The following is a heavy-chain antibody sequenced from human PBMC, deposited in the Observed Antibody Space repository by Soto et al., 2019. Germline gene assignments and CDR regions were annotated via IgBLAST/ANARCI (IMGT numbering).Heavy chain of an antibody. D-gene: IGHD2-8*01. V-gene: IGHV3-33*01. CDR1: GFTFSRYV. J-gene: IGHJ3*02. Sequence: GGSLRLSCTASGFTFSRYVMHWVRQAPGKGLEWVAVIWHDGNKKYHADSVKGRFTISRDNSKNTLYLQMNSLRAEDTALYYCAREGADFKMGDAFDIWGQGTMVTVSS. CDR3: AREGADFKMGDAFDI. CDR2: IWHDGNKK.